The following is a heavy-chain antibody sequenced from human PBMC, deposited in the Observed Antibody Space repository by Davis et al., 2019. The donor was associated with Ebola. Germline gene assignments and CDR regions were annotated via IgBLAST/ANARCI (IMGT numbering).Heavy chain of an antibody. Sequence: AASVKVSCKASGGTFSSYTISWVRQAPGQGLEWMGRIIPILGIANYAQKFQGRVTITADKSTSTAYMEPSSLRSEDTAVYYCAAAITMIVVPFDYWGQGTLVTVSS. V-gene: IGHV1-69*02. D-gene: IGHD3-22*01. CDR2: IIPILGIA. J-gene: IGHJ4*02. CDR1: GGTFSSYT. CDR3: AAAITMIVVPFDY.